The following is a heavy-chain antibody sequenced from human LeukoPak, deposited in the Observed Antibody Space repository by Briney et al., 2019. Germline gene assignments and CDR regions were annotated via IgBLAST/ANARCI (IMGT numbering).Heavy chain of an antibody. J-gene: IGHJ4*02. CDR3: AKDSYGSGSYFDY. V-gene: IGHV3-23*01. CDR2: ISGSGGST. Sequence: GGSLRLSCAASGFTFSSYAMSWVRQAPGKGLEWVSAISGSGGSTYYADSVKGRFTICRDNTKNTLYLQMNSLRAVDTAVYYYAKDSYGSGSYFDYWGQGTLVTVSS. CDR1: GFTFSSYA. D-gene: IGHD3-10*01.